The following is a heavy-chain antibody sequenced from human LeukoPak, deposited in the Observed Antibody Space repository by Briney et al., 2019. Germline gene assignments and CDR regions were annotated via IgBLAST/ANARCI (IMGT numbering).Heavy chain of an antibody. D-gene: IGHD2/OR15-2a*01. J-gene: IGHJ4*02. CDR2: IKQDGSEK. Sequence: PGGSLRLSCAASGFTFNSYWMSWVRQAPGKGLEWVANIKQDGSEKYYVDSVKGRFTISRDNAKNSLYLQMNSLRAEDTAVYYCARGPNIHLYDYWGQGTLVTVSS. CDR3: ARGPNIHLYDY. CDR1: GFTFNSYW. V-gene: IGHV3-7*03.